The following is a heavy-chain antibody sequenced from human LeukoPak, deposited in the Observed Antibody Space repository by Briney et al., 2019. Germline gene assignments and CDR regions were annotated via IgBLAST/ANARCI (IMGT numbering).Heavy chain of an antibody. V-gene: IGHV1-2*02. D-gene: IGHD3-22*01. CDR2: INPNSGGT. CDR1: GYTFTGYY. Sequence: SVKVSCKASGYTFTGYYMHWVRQAPGQGVEWMGWINPNSGGTNYAQKFQGRVTMTRDTSISTAYMELSRLRSDDTAVYYCARGQLYYYDSSGRGYFDYWGQGTLVTVSS. CDR3: ARGQLYYYDSSGRGYFDY. J-gene: IGHJ4*02.